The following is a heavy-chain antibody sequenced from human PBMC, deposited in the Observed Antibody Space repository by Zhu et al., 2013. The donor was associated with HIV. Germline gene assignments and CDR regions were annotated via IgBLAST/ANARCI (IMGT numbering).Heavy chain of an antibody. CDR1: GYTFTGYY. D-gene: IGHD6-19*01. CDR3: AREFIPALDSSGWYWFDP. J-gene: IGHJ5*02. Sequence: QVQLVQSGAEVKKPGASVKISCKASGYTFTGYYMHWVRQAPGQGLEWMGWINPNSGGTNYAQKFQGRVTMTRDTSISTAYMELSRLRSDDTAVYYCAREFIPALDSSGWYWFDPWGQGTLVTVSS. V-gene: IGHV1-2*02. CDR2: INPNSGGT.